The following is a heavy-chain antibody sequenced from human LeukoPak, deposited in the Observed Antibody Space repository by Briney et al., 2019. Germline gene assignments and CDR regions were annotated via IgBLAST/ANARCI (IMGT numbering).Heavy chain of an antibody. Sequence: GASVKVSCKASGYTFTSYAMNWVRQAPGQGLEWMGWIDTNTGNPTYAQGFTGRFVFSLDTSVSTAYLQISSLKAEDTAVYYCAREARGTSYYYYYGMDVWGQGTTVTVSS. CDR3: AREARGTSYYYYYGMDV. J-gene: IGHJ6*02. V-gene: IGHV7-4-1*02. D-gene: IGHD1-1*01. CDR1: GYTFTSYA. CDR2: IDTNTGNP.